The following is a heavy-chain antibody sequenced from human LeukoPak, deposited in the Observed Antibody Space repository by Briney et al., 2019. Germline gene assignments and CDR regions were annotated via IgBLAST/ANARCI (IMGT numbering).Heavy chain of an antibody. CDR1: GFTFSSYW. CDR3: AREDYYDSSGYSSPDY. D-gene: IGHD3-22*01. J-gene: IGHJ4*02. CDR2: IKPDGSEK. V-gene: IGHV3-7*01. Sequence: GGSLRLSCAASGFTFSSYWMTWVRQAPGKGLEWVANIKPDGSEKYYVDSVRGRFTISRDNAKNSLYLQMNSLRAEDTAVYYCAREDYYDSSGYSSPDYWGQGTLVTVSS.